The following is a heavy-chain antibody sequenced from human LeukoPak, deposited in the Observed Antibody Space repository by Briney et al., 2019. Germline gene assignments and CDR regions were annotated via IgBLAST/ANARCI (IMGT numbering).Heavy chain of an antibody. CDR3: ATYRQVLLPFES. V-gene: IGHV3-23*01. CDR1: GFTFSTFA. Sequence: GGSLRLSCEASGFTFSTFAMIWVRRPPGKGLEWVSSIFPSGGEIHYADSVRGRFTISRDNSKSTLSLQMNSLRAEDTAIYYCATYRQVLLPFESWGQGTLVTVSS. CDR2: IFPSGGEI. D-gene: IGHD2-8*02. J-gene: IGHJ4*02.